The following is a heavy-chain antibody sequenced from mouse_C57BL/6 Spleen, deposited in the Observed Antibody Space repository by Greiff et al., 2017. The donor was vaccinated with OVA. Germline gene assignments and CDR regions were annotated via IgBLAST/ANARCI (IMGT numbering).Heavy chain of an antibody. J-gene: IGHJ3*01. Sequence: QVQLQQSGPELVKPGASVKISCKASGYTFTDYYINWVKQRPGQGLEWIGRIYPGGGNTYYNEKFKGKATLTVDKSSSTAYMQLSSLTSEDAAVYFGEREGGVCDGCPGWFDYWGQGTMVTVSA. CDR3: EREGGVCDGCPGWFDY. V-gene: IGHV1-75*01. CDR2: IYPGGGNT. CDR1: GYTFTDYY. D-gene: IGHD2-3*01.